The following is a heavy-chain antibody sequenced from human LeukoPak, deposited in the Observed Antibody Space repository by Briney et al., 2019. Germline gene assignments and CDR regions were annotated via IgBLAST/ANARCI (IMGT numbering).Heavy chain of an antibody. CDR1: GYTFTSYD. CDR2: MNPNSGNT. Sequence: ASVKVSCKASGYTFTSYDINWVRQATGQGLEWMGWMNPNSGNTGYAQKFQGRVTMTRNTSISTAYMELSSLRSEDTAVYYCARGYYDSSGYYGFDAFDIWGQGTMVTVSS. D-gene: IGHD3-22*01. J-gene: IGHJ3*02. CDR3: ARGYYDSSGYYGFDAFDI. V-gene: IGHV1-8*01.